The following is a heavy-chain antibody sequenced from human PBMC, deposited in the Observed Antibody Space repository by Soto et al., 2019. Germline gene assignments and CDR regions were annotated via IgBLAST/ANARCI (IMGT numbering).Heavy chain of an antibody. V-gene: IGHV3-23*01. J-gene: IGHJ6*02. CDR3: AKTYYYDSSGGYYYYGMDV. CDR2: ISGSGGST. CDR1: GFTFSSYA. D-gene: IGHD3-22*01. Sequence: PGGSLRLSCAASGFTFSSYAMSWVRQAPGKGLEWVSAISGSGGSTYYADSVKGRFTISRDNSKNTLYLQMNSLRAEDTAVYYCAKTYYYDSSGGYYYYGMDVWGQGTKVTAP.